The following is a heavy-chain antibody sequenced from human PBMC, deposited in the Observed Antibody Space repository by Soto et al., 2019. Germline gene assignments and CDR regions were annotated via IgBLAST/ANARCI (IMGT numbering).Heavy chain of an antibody. V-gene: IGHV3-30-3*01. CDR3: ARRNGWFEADFAY. CDR1: GVTFSISG. J-gene: IGHJ4*02. Sequence: PGGSLRLSCAVSGVTFSISGIHWVRQAPGKGLEWVAVISDDGTGKYYAVSVKGRFTISRDNSNSTLYLLMNNLRSEDTAVYYCARRNGWFEADFAYWGQGTLGTVSS. D-gene: IGHD3-10*01. CDR2: ISDDGTGK.